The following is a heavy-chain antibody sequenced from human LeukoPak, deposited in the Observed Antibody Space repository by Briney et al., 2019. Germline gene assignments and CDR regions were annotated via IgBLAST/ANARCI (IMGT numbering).Heavy chain of an antibody. Sequence: AGGSLRLSCAASGFIFDDYAIHWVRQAPGKGLEWVSGISWNSGSIGYADSVKGRFTISRDNAKNSLYLQMNSLRAEDTALYYCASDRGDYGMDVWGQGTTVTVSS. CDR1: GFIFDDYA. V-gene: IGHV3-9*01. CDR2: ISWNSGSI. J-gene: IGHJ6*02. D-gene: IGHD1-14*01. CDR3: ASDRGDYGMDV.